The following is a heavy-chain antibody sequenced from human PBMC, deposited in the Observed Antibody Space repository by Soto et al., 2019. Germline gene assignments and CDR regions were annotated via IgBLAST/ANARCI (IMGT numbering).Heavy chain of an antibody. CDR2: ISNSGNTI. J-gene: IGHJ6*02. CDR3: ARDIDNRDYYYGLDV. CDR1: GFVFKNYE. V-gene: IGHV3-48*03. D-gene: IGHD1-20*01. Sequence: XESLRLSCVASGFVFKNYEMNWVRQAPGKGLEWISYISNSGNTIYVADSMRGRFTISRDNAKNSLFLQMNSLRADDTAVYYCARDIDNRDYYYGLDVWGQGTTVTVSS.